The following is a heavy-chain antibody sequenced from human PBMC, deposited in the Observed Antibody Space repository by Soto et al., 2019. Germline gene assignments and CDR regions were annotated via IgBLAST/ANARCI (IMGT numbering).Heavy chain of an antibody. CDR2: ISGSSTYT. Sequence: GGSLRLSCAASGFTFSDYFMSWIRQAPGKGLEWVSYISGSSTYTNYADSVKGRFTISRDNAKNSLYLQMSSLRAEDTAVYYCARARLYSGYDSIDYWGQGTLVTVSS. J-gene: IGHJ4*02. CDR1: GFTFSDYF. CDR3: ARARLYSGYDSIDY. V-gene: IGHV3-11*06. D-gene: IGHD5-12*01.